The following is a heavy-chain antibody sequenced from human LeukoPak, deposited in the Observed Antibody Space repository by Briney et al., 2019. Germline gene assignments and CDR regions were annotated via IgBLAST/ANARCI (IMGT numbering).Heavy chain of an antibody. CDR2: INHSGST. V-gene: IGHV4-34*01. Sequence: SETLSPTCAVYGGSFSGYYWSWIRQPPGKGLEWIGEINHSGSTNYNPSLKSRVTISVDTSKNQFSLKLSSVTAADTAVYYCXREPPLNWXYYYYYXDVWGKGTTVTVSS. CDR1: GGSFSGYY. CDR3: XREPPLNWXYYYYYXDV. J-gene: IGHJ6*03.